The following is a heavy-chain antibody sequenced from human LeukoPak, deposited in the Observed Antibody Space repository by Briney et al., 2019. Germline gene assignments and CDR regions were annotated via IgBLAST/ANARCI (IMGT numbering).Heavy chain of an antibody. D-gene: IGHD6-19*01. CDR2: IYYSGST. CDR1: GGSISSSSYY. Sequence: SETLSLTCTVSGGSISSSSYYWGWIRQPPGKGLEWIGSIYYSGSTYYNPSLKSRVTISVDTSKNQFSLKLSSVTAADTAVYYCARSMSSGWYGVFDYWGQGTLVTVSS. J-gene: IGHJ4*02. V-gene: IGHV4-39*07. CDR3: ARSMSSGWYGVFDY.